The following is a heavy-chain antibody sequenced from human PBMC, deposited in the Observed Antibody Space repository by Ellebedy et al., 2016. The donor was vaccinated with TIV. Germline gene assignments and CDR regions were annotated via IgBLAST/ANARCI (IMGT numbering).Heavy chain of an antibody. D-gene: IGHD5-18*01. CDR3: ARGGNNGRYFDS. CDR2: ISSSGSTI. CDR1: GFTFSPYY. J-gene: IGHJ2*01. Sequence: PGGSLTLSCAAYGFTFSPYYMSCIRQAPGEGLEWVSYISSSGSTISYADAVRGRLTISRDNAKNSLYRQMNSLRAEDTAWYYCARGGNNGRYFDSWGRGTLVTVAS. V-gene: IGHV3-11*01.